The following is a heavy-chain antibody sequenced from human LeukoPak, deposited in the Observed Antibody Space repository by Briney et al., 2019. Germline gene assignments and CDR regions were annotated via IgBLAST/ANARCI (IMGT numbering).Heavy chain of an antibody. CDR2: INHSGGT. Sequence: PSETLSLTCAVYGGSFSGYYWSWIRQPPGKGLEWIGEINHSGGTNYNPSLKSRVTISVDTSKNQFSLKLSSVTAADTAVYYCATTPPTRGFDYWGQGTLVTVSS. V-gene: IGHV4-34*01. CDR1: GGSFSGYY. J-gene: IGHJ4*02. CDR3: ATTPPTRGFDY. D-gene: IGHD3-10*01.